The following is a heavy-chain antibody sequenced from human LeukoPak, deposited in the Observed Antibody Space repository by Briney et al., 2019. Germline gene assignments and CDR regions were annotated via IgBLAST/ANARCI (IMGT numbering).Heavy chain of an antibody. D-gene: IGHD2-8*01. V-gene: IGHV1-69*05. J-gene: IGHJ3*02. CDR2: IIPIFGTA. CDR3: ARDGLYCTNGVCSSDI. CDR1: GGTFSSYA. Sequence: SVKVSCKASGGTFSSYAISWVRQSPGQGLEWMGGIIPIFGTANYAQKFQGRVTITTDESTSTAYMELSSLRSADTAVYYCARDGLYCTNGVCSSDIWGQGTLVTVSS.